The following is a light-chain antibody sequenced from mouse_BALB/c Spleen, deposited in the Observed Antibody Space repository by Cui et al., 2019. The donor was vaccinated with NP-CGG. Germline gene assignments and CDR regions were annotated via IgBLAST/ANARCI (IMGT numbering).Light chain of an antibody. CDR3: ALWYSNHWV. CDR2: GTN. J-gene: IGLJ1*01. CDR1: TGAITTSNY. Sequence: QAVVNQESAPTTSPGETVTLTCRASTGAITTSNYANWVQEKPDHLFTGLIGGTNNRAPGVPARFSGSLIGDKAALTIKGAQTEDEAIYFCALWYSNHWVFGGGTKLTVL. V-gene: IGLV1*01.